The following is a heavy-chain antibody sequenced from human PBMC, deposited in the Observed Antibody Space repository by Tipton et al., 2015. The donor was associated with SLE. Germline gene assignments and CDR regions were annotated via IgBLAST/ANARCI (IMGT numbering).Heavy chain of an antibody. V-gene: IGHV4-31*11. CDR2: IYYSGST. D-gene: IGHD3-22*01. J-gene: IGHJ3*02. Sequence: GLVKPSETLSLTCGVSGFSISSGYYWSWIRQHPGKGLEWIGYIYYSGSTYYNPSLKSRVTISVDTSKNQFSLKLSSVTAADTAVYYCARDRGPYYYDSSGYYNAFDIWGQGTMVTVSS. CDR1: GFSISSGYY. CDR3: ARDRGPYYYDSSGYYNAFDI.